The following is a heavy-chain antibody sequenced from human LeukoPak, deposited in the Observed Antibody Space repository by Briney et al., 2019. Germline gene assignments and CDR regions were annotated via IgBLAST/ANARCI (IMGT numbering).Heavy chain of an antibody. V-gene: IGHV1-24*01. CDR2: FDPEDGET. CDR3: ARVGPRIAARPLYNWFDP. Sequence: GASVKVSCKVSGYTLTELSMHWVRQAPGKGLEWMGGFDPEDGETIYAQKFQGRVTMTEDTSTDTAYMELSSLRSEDTAVYYCARVGPRIAARPLYNWFDPWGQGTLVTVSS. CDR1: GYTLTELS. J-gene: IGHJ5*02. D-gene: IGHD6-6*01.